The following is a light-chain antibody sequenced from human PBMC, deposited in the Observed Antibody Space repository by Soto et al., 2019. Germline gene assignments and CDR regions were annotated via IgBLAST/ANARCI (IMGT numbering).Light chain of an antibody. CDR2: EGS. CDR3: CSYAGSSAVV. V-gene: IGLV2-23*01. Sequence: QSALTQPASVSGSPGQSITISCTGVSSDVGSHKFVSWYQQHPGKTPKLMIYEGSKRPSGVSNRFSGSKSGSTASLTISGLQAEDEADYYCCSYAGSSAVVFGGGTKVTVL. J-gene: IGLJ3*02. CDR1: SSDVGSHKF.